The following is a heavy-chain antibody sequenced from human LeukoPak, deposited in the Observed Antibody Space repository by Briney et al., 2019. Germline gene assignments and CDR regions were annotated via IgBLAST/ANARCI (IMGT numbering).Heavy chain of an antibody. V-gene: IGHV3-23*01. CDR3: TTNPLYGIAVAGIDY. CDR2: ISGSGGST. D-gene: IGHD6-19*01. CDR1: GFTFSSYA. Sequence: GGSLRLSCAASGFTFSSYAMSWVRQAPGKGLEWVSAISGSGGSTYYADSVKGRFTISRDNSKNTLYLQMNSLKTEDTAVYYCTTNPLYGIAVAGIDYWGQGTLVTVSS. J-gene: IGHJ4*02.